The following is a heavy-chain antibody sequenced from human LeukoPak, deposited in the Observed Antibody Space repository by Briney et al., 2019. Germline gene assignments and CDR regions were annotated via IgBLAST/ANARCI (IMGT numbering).Heavy chain of an antibody. CDR2: ISAYNGNT. J-gene: IGHJ6*02. Sequence: GASVRVSCKASGYTFTSYGISWVRQAPGQGLEWMGWISAYNGNTNYAQKLQGRVTMTTDTSTSTAYMELRSLRSDDTAVYYCARDPPIYQGISSYYYGMDVWGQGTTVTVSS. CDR1: GYTFTSYG. D-gene: IGHD3-3*02. V-gene: IGHV1-18*01. CDR3: ARDPPIYQGISSYYYGMDV.